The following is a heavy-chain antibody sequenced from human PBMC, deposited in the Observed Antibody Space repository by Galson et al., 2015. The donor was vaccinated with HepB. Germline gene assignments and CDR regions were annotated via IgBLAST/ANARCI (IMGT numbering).Heavy chain of an antibody. CDR3: ARGYTTGWYSSFGFDP. V-gene: IGHV4-59*01. D-gene: IGHD6-19*01. CDR2: IYYTGST. CDR1: GGSISSYY. Sequence: ETLSLTCTVSGGSISSYYWSWIRQPPGKGLEWIGYIYYTGSTNYSPSLKSRVTISVDTSKNQFSLELTSVTAADTAVYYCARGYTTGWYSSFGFDPWGQGTLVTVSS. J-gene: IGHJ5*02.